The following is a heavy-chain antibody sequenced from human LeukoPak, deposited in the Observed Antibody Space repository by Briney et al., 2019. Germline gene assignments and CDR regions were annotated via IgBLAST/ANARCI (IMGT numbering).Heavy chain of an antibody. D-gene: IGHD5-18*01. CDR2: TNSDGSGT. Sequence: GGSLRLSCAASGFTFSSYWMHWVRQAPGKGLVWVSRTNSDGSGTFYADSVKGRFTISRDNAKDTLYLQMNSLRAEDTAVYYCARGLGGYSYGQDYWGQGALVTVSS. CDR3: ARGLGGYSYGQDY. J-gene: IGHJ4*02. CDR1: GFTFSSYW. V-gene: IGHV3-74*01.